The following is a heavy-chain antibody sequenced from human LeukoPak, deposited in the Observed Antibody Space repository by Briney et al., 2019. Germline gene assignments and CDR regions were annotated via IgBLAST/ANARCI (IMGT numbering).Heavy chain of an antibody. CDR1: RGTFSRYA. Sequence: SSVKVSCKASRGTFSRYAISWVRQAPGQGLEWMGGIIPIFGTANYAQKFQGRVTITTDESTSTAYMELSSLRSEDTAVYYCASRSSYTNAFDIWGQGTMVTVSS. CDR2: IIPIFGTA. V-gene: IGHV1-69*05. D-gene: IGHD2-2*02. CDR3: ASRSSYTNAFDI. J-gene: IGHJ3*02.